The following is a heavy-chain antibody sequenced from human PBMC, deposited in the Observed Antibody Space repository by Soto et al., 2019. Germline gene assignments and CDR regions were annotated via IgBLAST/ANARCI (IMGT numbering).Heavy chain of an antibody. CDR1: GFTFSSYA. CDR2: ISGSGGST. J-gene: IGHJ5*02. D-gene: IGHD6-19*01. Sequence: EVQLLESGGGLVQPGGSLRLSCAASGFTFSSYAMSWVRQAPGKGLEWVPAISGSGGSTYYADSVKGRFTISRDNSKNTLYLQMNSLRAEDTAVYYCAKDRGIAVAGTGWFDPWGQGTLVTVSS. V-gene: IGHV3-23*01. CDR3: AKDRGIAVAGTGWFDP.